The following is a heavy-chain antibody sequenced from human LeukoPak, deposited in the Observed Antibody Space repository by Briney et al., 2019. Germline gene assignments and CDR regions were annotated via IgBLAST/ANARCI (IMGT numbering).Heavy chain of an antibody. CDR3: AKSGYNRFDY. J-gene: IGHJ4*02. V-gene: IGHV3-23*01. D-gene: IGHD5-24*01. CDR2: ISGSGSYT. Sequence: GGSLRLSCAASGFTFSNYGMSWVRQTPGKGLEWVSSISGSGSYTYYADSVKGRFTISRDNSKNTLYLQMNSLIAEDTAVYYCAKSGYNRFDYWGQGTRVTVSS. CDR1: GFTFSNYG.